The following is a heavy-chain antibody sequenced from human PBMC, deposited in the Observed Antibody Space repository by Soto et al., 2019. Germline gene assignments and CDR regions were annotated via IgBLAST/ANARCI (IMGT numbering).Heavy chain of an antibody. V-gene: IGHV4-39*01. CDR2: IYSSGST. J-gene: IGHJ4*02. CDR1: GCSISSSSYY. D-gene: IGHD2-2*01. CDR3: SRHGCSSTSCHNAY. Sequence: QLQLQESGPGLVKPSETLSLTCTVSGCSISSSSYYWGWIRQPPGKGLEWIGSIYSSGSTYYNPSLTSRVTIAVATSKNQFSLEMSSVTAADTAVSYCSRHGCSSTSCHNAYWGQGTLVTVS.